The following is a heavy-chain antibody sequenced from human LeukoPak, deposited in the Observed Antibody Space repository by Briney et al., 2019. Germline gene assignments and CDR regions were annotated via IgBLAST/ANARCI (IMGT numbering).Heavy chain of an antibody. V-gene: IGHV3-30*04. CDR1: GFTFSSYA. J-gene: IGHJ3*02. CDR3: ARDRIAVAGTRYAFDI. D-gene: IGHD6-19*01. Sequence: GGSLRLSSAASGFTFSSYAMHWVRQAPGKGLEWVAVISYDGSNKYYADSVKGRFTISRDNSKNTLYLQMNSLRAEDTAVYYCARDRIAVAGTRYAFDIWGQGTMVTVSS. CDR2: ISYDGSNK.